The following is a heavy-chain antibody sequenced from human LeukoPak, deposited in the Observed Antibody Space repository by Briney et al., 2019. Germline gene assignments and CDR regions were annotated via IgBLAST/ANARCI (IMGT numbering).Heavy chain of an antibody. V-gene: IGHV3-7*01. Sequence: GSLRLSCAASGFTFSSSWMSWARQAPGKGLEWVANIKQDGSEKYYVESVKGRFTISRDNTKNSLYLQMDSLTAEDTAVYYCVRISTAVAGADYWGQGTLVTVSS. J-gene: IGHJ4*02. D-gene: IGHD6-19*01. CDR1: GFTFSSSW. CDR3: VRISTAVAGADY. CDR2: IKQDGSEK.